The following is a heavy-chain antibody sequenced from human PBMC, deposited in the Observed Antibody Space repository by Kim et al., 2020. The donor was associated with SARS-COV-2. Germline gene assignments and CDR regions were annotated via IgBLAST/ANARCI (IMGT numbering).Heavy chain of an antibody. CDR3: AKESGSGSYYAWTYYYCGIDF. V-gene: IGHV3-30*18. J-gene: IGHJ6*02. CDR1: GFTFSSYG. Sequence: GGSLRLSCAASGFTFSSYGMHWVRQAPGKGLEWVAVISYDGSNKYYADSVKGRFTISRDNSKNTLYLQMNSLRAEDTAVYYCAKESGSGSYYAWTYYYCGIDFWGQGTPVTVSS. CDR2: ISYDGSNK. D-gene: IGHD3-10*01.